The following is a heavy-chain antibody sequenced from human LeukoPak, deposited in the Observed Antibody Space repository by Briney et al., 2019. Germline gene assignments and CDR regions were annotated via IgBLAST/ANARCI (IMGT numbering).Heavy chain of an antibody. D-gene: IGHD3-3*02. Sequence: GGSLRLSCVASGFTFSINGMHGVRQAPGKGLEWVAFIRYDGSIKYYTDSVKGRFTISRDNSHNTLYLQMNSLRSEDTALYYCGNILDFWGQGTLVTVSS. CDR3: GNILDF. V-gene: IGHV3-30*02. CDR1: GFTFSING. CDR2: IRYDGSIK. J-gene: IGHJ4*02.